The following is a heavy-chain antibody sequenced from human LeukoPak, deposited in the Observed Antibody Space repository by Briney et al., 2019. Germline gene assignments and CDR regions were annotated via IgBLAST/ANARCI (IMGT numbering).Heavy chain of an antibody. CDR2: ISSNGGST. J-gene: IGHJ1*01. D-gene: IGHD3-22*01. Sequence: AESLRLSCSASGFTVSSYAMHWVRQAPRKGLEYVSAISSNGGSTYYADSVNGRFTISRDNSKNTLYLQMNSLSAEDTAVYYCAKDGGEYYDSSGYKLAEYFQHWGQGTLVTVSS. CDR1: GFTVSSYA. V-gene: IGHV3-64*04. CDR3: AKDGGEYYDSSGYKLAEYFQH.